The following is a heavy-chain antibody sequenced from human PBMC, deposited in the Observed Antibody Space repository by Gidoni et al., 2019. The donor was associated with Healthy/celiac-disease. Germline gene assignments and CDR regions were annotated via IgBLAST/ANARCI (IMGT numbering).Heavy chain of an antibody. D-gene: IGHD6-19*01. CDR1: GGSISSSSYY. CDR2: IYYSGST. J-gene: IGHJ4*02. CDR3: ARHVRGIAVAANLLYYFDY. V-gene: IGHV4-39*01. Sequence: QLQLQESGPGLVKPSETLSLTCTVSGGSISSSSYYWGWIRQPPGKGLEWIGSIYYSGSTYYNPSLKSRVTISVDTSKNQFSLKLSSVTAADTAVYYCARHVRGIAVAANLLYYFDYWGQGTLVTVSS.